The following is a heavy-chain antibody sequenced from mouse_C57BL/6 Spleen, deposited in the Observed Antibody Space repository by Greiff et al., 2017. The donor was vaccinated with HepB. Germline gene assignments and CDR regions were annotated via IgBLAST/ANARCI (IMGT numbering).Heavy chain of an antibody. CDR3: ARGYDYDEGGYFDV. D-gene: IGHD2-4*01. V-gene: IGHV14-2*01. CDR1: GFNIKDYY. Sequence: EVQLQQSGAELVKPGASVKLSCTASGFNIKDYYMHWVKQRTEQGLEWIGRIDPEDGETKYAPQFQGKATITADTSSNTAYLQLSSLTSEDTAVYYCARGYDYDEGGYFDVWGTGTTVTVSS. J-gene: IGHJ1*03. CDR2: IDPEDGET.